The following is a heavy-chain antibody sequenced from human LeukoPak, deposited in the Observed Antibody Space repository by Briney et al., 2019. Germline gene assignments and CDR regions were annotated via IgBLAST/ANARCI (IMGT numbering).Heavy chain of an antibody. Sequence: SETLSLTCTVSGGSISSYYWSWIRQPSGKGLEWIGYIYYSGSTNYNPSLKSRVIISVDTSRNQFSLKLSSVTAADTAVYYCARGVVAARFWFDPWGQGTLVTVSS. V-gene: IGHV4-59*01. CDR1: GGSISSYY. CDR3: ARGVVAARFWFDP. J-gene: IGHJ5*02. CDR2: IYYSGST. D-gene: IGHD2-15*01.